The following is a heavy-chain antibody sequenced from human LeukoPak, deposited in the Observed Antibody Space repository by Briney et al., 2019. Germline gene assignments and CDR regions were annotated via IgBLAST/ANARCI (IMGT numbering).Heavy chain of an antibody. CDR2: ISGSGGST. V-gene: IGHV3-23*01. D-gene: IGHD3-3*01. J-gene: IGHJ4*02. CDR3: AKDPLPYYDFH. Sequence: GGSLRLSCAASGFTFSSYAVSWVRQAPGKGLEWVSAISGSGGSTYYADSVTGRFTISRDNSKNTLYLQMNSLRAEDTAVYYCAKDPLPYYDFHWGQGTLVTVSS. CDR1: GFTFSSYA.